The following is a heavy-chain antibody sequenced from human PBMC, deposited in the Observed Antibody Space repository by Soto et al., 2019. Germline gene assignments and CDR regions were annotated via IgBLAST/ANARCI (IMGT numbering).Heavy chain of an antibody. D-gene: IGHD3-3*02. V-gene: IGHV1-69*12. CDR3: ARDKDRQQLGGNYYYIMDV. CDR1: GGTFRTSA. CDR2: IMPVFPTP. Sequence: QVQLVQSGAEVKKPGSSVKVSCKTSGGTFRTSAISWVRQAPGQGLESMGGIMPVFPTPDYAQKFQGRVTITADESKGTAYMELSSLRSEDTAVYYCARDKDRQQLGGNYYYIMDVWGQGTTVTVSS. J-gene: IGHJ6*01.